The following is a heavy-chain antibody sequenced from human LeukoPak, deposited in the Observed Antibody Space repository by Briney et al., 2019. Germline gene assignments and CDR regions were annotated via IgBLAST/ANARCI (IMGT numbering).Heavy chain of an antibody. D-gene: IGHD2-2*01. Sequence: ASVKVSCKASGYTFTSYGISWVRQAPGQGLEWMGWISAYNGNTNYAQKLQGRVTMTTDTSTSTAYMEPRSLRSDDTAVYYCAKWYCSSTTCYGVWVKGGKGTGNTVPS. CDR3: AKWYCSSTTCYGVWVK. V-gene: IGHV1-18*04. CDR1: GYTFTSYG. J-gene: IGHJ4*02. CDR2: ISAYNGNT.